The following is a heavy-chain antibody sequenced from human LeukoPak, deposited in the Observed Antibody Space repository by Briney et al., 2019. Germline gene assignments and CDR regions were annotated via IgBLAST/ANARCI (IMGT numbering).Heavy chain of an antibody. J-gene: IGHJ4*02. CDR3: ARGGSLPGDNRPLDY. Sequence: HPGGSLRLSCAASGFTFSSYWMSWVRQAPGKGLEWVANIKQDGSEKYYVDSVKGRFTISRDNAKNSLYLQMNSLRAEDTAVYYCARGGSLPGDNRPLDYWGQGTLVTVSS. V-gene: IGHV3-7*01. D-gene: IGHD3-10*01. CDR1: GFTFSSYW. CDR2: IKQDGSEK.